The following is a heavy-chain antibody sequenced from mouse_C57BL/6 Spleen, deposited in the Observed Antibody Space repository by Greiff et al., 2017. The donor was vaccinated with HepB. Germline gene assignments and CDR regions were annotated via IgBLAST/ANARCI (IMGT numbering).Heavy chain of an antibody. V-gene: IGHV1-50*01. CDR3: ARRKGDYAYAIDY. CDR2: IDPSDSYT. Sequence: VQLQQPGAELVKPGASVKLSCKASGYTFTSYWMQWVKQRPGQGLEWIGEIDPSDSYTNYNQKFKGKATLTVDTSSSTAYMQLSSLTSEDSAVYYCARRKGDYAYAIDYWGQGTSVTVSS. CDR1: GYTFTSYW. D-gene: IGHD2-4*01. J-gene: IGHJ4*01.